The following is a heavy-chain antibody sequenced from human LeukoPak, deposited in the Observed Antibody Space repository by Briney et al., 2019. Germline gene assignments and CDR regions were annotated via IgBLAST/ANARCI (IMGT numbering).Heavy chain of an antibody. CDR1: GFTFNIAW. D-gene: IGHD3-10*01. V-gene: IGHV3-15*05. CDR2: IKDKDAGGTT. Sequence: PGGSLRLSCSASGFTFNIAWMSWVRQAPGKGLEWVGRIKDKDAGGTTDFAAPVKGRFSISRDDSTHTLTLEMNSLRVEDTAVYYCTTSSRGNFDFWGQGALVTVSS. CDR3: TTSSRGNFDF. J-gene: IGHJ4*02.